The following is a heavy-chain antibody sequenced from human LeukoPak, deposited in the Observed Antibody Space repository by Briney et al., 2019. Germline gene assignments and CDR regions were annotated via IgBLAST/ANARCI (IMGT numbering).Heavy chain of an antibody. CDR2: IYYNKST. J-gene: IGHJ4*02. V-gene: IGHV4-39*01. CDR3: ARHPSVTNFLFDF. D-gene: IGHD4-17*01. Sequence: SETLSLTCTVSGGSIYSSYYYWGWIRQPPGKGLEWIATIYYNKSTYYNPSLKSRVTISADMSKNQFSLRLSSVTAADTAVYYCARHPSVTNFLFDFWGQGTLVTVSS. CDR1: GGSIYSSYYY.